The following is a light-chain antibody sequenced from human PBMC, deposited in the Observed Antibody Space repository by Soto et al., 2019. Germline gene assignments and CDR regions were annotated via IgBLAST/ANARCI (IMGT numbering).Light chain of an antibody. J-gene: IGLJ2*01. CDR1: SSNIGSNT. CDR2: GND. V-gene: IGLV1-44*01. CDR3: TAWDDSLRAVL. Sequence: QSLLTQPPSASGTPGHRVTISCSGGSSNIGSNTVNWYQHLPGAAPKLLIYGNDQRPSGVPDRFSGSKSGTSVFLAISGLQSEDEADYYGTAWDDSLRAVLFGGGTKLTVL.